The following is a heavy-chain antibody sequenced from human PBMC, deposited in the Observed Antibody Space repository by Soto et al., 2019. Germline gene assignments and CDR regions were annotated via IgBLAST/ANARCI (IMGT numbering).Heavy chain of an antibody. CDR3: ARDRAYYDSSGLYFDY. D-gene: IGHD3-22*01. CDR2: IYYSGST. Sequence: SETLSLTCTVSGVSISDYYWSWIRQPPGKGLEWIGYIYYSGSTNYNPSLKSRVTISVDTSQNRFSLNLRSVTAADTAVYYCARDRAYYDSSGLYFDYWGQGTLVTVSS. V-gene: IGHV4-59*01. CDR1: GVSISDYY. J-gene: IGHJ4*02.